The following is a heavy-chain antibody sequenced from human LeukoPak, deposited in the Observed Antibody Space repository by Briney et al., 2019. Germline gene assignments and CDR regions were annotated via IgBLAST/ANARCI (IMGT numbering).Heavy chain of an antibody. CDR1: GGSISSSSYY. Sequence: PSETLSLTCTVSGGSISSSSYYWGWIRQPPGNGLEWIGSIYYSGSTYYNPSLKSRVTISVDTSKNQFSLKLSSVTAADTAVYYCARQVWGYYDSSGYQPLFDYWGQGTLVTVSS. CDR2: IYYSGST. CDR3: ARQVWGYYDSSGYQPLFDY. D-gene: IGHD3-22*01. V-gene: IGHV4-39*01. J-gene: IGHJ4*02.